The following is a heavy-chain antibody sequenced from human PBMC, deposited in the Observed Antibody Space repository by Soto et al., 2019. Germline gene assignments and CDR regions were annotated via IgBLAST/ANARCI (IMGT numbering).Heavy chain of an antibody. V-gene: IGHV4-38-2*02. CDR2: IYRPGNS. D-gene: IGHD1-1*01. CDR1: GFSISSGFY. J-gene: IGHJ4*02. Sequence: SETLSLTCHVTGFSISSGFYWSWVQQTPGKGLEWIGSIYRPGNSYRNPSLEGRLIVSMDLSNNQFFLKLASVTAADTAIYFGARERVGTTFFDNWGQGTQVTVSS. CDR3: ARERVGTTFFDN.